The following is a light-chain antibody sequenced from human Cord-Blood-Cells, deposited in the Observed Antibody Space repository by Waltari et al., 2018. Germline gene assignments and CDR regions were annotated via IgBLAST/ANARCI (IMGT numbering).Light chain of an antibody. CDR2: YAS. CDR3: HQSSSLPQT. Sequence: EIVLTQSPDFQSVTPKEKVTITCRASPSIGSSLHWYQQKPDQSRKLLIKYASQSTSGVPARFRGSRSGTDFPRTIKSLEAEDAAAYYCHQSSSLPQTFGQGTKVEIK. V-gene: IGKV6D-21*02. CDR1: PSIGSS. J-gene: IGKJ1*01.